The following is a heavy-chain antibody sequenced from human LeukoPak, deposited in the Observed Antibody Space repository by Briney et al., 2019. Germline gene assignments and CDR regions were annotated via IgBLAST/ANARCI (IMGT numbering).Heavy chain of an antibody. V-gene: IGHV3-9*01. CDR1: GFTFDDYA. Sequence: PGRSLRLSCAASGFTFDDYAMHWVRQAPGKGLEWVSGISWNSGSIGYADSVKGRFTISRDNAKNSLYLQMNSLRAEDTALYYCARYDSSGYEGFDYWGQGTLVTVSS. CDR3: ARYDSSGYEGFDY. J-gene: IGHJ4*02. CDR2: ISWNSGSI. D-gene: IGHD3-22*01.